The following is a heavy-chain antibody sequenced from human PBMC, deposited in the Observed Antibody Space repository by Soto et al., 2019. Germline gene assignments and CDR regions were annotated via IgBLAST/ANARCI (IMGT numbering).Heavy chain of an antibody. CDR1: GFSFTTYY. J-gene: IGHJ4*02. CDR2: INPSGDAT. D-gene: IGHD1-26*01. V-gene: IGHV1-46*01. CDR3: SRDWELGY. Sequence: ASVKVSCKASGFSFTTYYIHWVRQAPGQGLEWMGVINPSGDATTYAQRFQGRLTMTKDTSASTVYMELSSLRSDDTAVYYCSRDWELGYWGQGTLVTVSS.